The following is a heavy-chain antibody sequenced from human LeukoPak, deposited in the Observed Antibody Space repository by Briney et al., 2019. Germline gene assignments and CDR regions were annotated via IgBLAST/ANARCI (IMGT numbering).Heavy chain of an antibody. V-gene: IGHV3-21*01. CDR3: ARDPGLEVGATWLDY. CDR2: ITSSSSYI. Sequence: GGSLRLSCAASGFTFSSYSMNWVRQAPGKGLEWVSSITSSSSYIYYADSVKGRFTISRDNAKNSLYLQMNSLRAEDTAVYYRARDPGLEVGATWLDYWGQGTLVTVSS. D-gene: IGHD1-26*01. J-gene: IGHJ4*02. CDR1: GFTFSSYS.